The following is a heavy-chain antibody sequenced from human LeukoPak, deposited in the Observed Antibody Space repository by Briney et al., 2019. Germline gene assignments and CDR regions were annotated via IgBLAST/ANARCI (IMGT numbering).Heavy chain of an antibody. CDR1: GYTFTSYD. D-gene: IGHD3-22*01. CDR3: ARVSDSSGYYYYYGMDV. Sequence: ASVKVSCKASGYTFTSYDINWVRQATGQGLEWMGWMNPNSGNTGYAQKFQGRVTMTRNTSISTAYMELSSLRSEDTAVYYCARVSDSSGYYYYYGMDVWGQGTTVTVSS. J-gene: IGHJ6*02. CDR2: MNPNSGNT. V-gene: IGHV1-8*01.